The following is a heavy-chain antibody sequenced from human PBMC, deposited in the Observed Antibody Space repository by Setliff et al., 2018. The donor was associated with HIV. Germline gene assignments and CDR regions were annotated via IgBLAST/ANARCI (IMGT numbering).Heavy chain of an antibody. CDR2: ISSSSTTI. V-gene: IGHV3-48*01. CDR1: GFTFSGYS. J-gene: IGHJ3*02. D-gene: IGHD4-17*01. Sequence: PGGSLRLSCAVSGFTFSGYSMNWVRQAPGKGLEWVSYISSSSTTIDYADSVKGRFTIPRDNAKNSLYLQMNSLKAEDTAVYYCASGREQGLRHAFDIWGQGAMVTVSS. CDR3: ASGREQGLRHAFDI.